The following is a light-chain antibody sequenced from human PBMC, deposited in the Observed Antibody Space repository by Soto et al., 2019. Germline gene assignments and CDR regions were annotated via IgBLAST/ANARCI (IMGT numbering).Light chain of an antibody. CDR2: EVN. CDR1: SSDVGGYNY. Sequence: QSALTQPASVSGSPGQSITISCTGTSSDVGGYNYVSWYQQHPGKAPKLMIYEVNNRPSGVSNRFSGSKSGNTASLTISGLQAEDEADYYCSSYTRSSTPVFGGGTQVPVL. J-gene: IGLJ2*01. CDR3: SSYTRSSTPV. V-gene: IGLV2-14*01.